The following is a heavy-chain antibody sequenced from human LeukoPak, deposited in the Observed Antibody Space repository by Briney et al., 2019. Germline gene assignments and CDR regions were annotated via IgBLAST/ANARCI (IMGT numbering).Heavy chain of an antibody. CDR3: ARVGTTLFDP. V-gene: IGHV4-61*02. D-gene: IGHD1-1*01. CDR2: IYTSGST. CDR1: GGSISSGSYY. Sequence: TLSLTCTVSGGSISSGSYYWSWIRQPAGKGLEWIGRIYTSGSTNYNPSLKSRVTISVDTSKNQFSLKLSSVTAADTAVYYCARVGTTLFDPWGQGTLVTVSS. J-gene: IGHJ5*02.